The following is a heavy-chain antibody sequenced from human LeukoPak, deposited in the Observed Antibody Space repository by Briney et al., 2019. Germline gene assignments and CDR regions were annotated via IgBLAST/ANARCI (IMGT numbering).Heavy chain of an antibody. J-gene: IGHJ4*02. V-gene: IGHV3-66*01. CDR1: GFTVRSNS. D-gene: IGHD3-10*01. Sequence: GGSLRLSCAASGFTVRSNSMSWVRQAPGKGLEWVSVIYSGGSTDYADSVKGRFTISRDNSKNTLYLQMNSLRAEDTAVYYCARVLGSGRFDYWGQGTLVTVSS. CDR3: ARVLGSGRFDY. CDR2: IYSGGST.